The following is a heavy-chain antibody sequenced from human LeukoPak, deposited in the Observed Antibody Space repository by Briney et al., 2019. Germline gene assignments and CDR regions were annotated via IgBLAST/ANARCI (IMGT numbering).Heavy chain of an antibody. D-gene: IGHD1-26*01. CDR3: ARSNSGSYFRPDY. Sequence: GGSLRLSCAASGFTFSSYSMNWVRQAPGKGLEWVSSISSSSSYIYYADSVKGRFTISRDNAKNSLYLQMNSLRAKDTAVYYCARSNSGSYFRPDYWGQGTLVTVSS. CDR2: ISSSSSYI. V-gene: IGHV3-21*01. J-gene: IGHJ4*02. CDR1: GFTFSSYS.